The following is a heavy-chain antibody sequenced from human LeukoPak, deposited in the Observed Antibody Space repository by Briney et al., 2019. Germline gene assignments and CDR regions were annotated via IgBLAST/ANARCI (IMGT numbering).Heavy chain of an antibody. CDR3: ARDGAYSTIFY. CDR2: INSDESST. D-gene: IGHD3-3*01. Sequence: GGSLRLSGEPSGFTFRGYWMNWFGQAPGRGLGWVSRINSDESSTSYADSVKGRFTISRDNAKNTLYLQMNSLRAEDTAVYYCARDGAYSTIFYWGQGTLVTVSS. J-gene: IGHJ4*01. V-gene: IGHV3-74*01. CDR1: GFTFRGYW.